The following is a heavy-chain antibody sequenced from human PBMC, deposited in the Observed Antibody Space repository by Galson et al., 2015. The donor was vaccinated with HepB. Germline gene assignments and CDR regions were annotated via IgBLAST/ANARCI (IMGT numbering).Heavy chain of an antibody. CDR2: ISYDGSNK. CDR1: GFTFSSYG. D-gene: IGHD3-16*01. CDR3: AKDQGRFGLRLGGCYY. Sequence: SLRPSCAASGFTFSSYGMHWVRQAPGKGLEWVAVISYDGSNKYYADSVKGRFTISRDNSKNTLYLQMNSLRAEDTAVYYCAKDQGRFGLRLGGCYYWGQGTLVTVSS. V-gene: IGHV3-30*18. J-gene: IGHJ4*02.